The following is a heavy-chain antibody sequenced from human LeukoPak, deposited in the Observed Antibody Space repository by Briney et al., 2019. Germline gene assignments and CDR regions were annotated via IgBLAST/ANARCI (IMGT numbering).Heavy chain of an antibody. J-gene: IGHJ6*02. CDR2: IYYSGST. Sequence: SETLSLTCTVSGGSISSSSYYWGWIRQPPGKGLEWIGSIYYSGSTYYNPSLKSRVTISVDTSKNQFSLKLSSVTAADTAVYYCARDATVTQEPDVWGQGTTVTVSS. CDR1: GGSISSSSYY. D-gene: IGHD4-17*01. CDR3: ARDATVTQEPDV. V-gene: IGHV4-39*07.